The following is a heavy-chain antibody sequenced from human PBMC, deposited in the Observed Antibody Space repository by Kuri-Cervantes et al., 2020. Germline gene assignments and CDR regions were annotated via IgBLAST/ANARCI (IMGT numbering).Heavy chain of an antibody. D-gene: IGHD3-22*01. CDR2: INPNSGGT. Sequence: ASVKVSCKASGYTFTGYYMHWVRQAPGQGLEWMGWINPNSGGTNYAQKFQGRVTMTTDTSTSTAYMELRSLRSDDTAVYYCATHLDSSGYQIDYWGQGTLVTVSS. J-gene: IGHJ4*02. CDR3: ATHLDSSGYQIDY. CDR1: GYTFTGYY. V-gene: IGHV1-2*02.